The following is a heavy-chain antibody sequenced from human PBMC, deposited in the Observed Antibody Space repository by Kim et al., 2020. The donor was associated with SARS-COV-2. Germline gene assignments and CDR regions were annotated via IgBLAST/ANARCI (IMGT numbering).Heavy chain of an antibody. Sequence: GGSLRLSCAASGFTFSSYAMHWVRQAPGKGLEWVAVISYDGSNKYYADSVKGRFTISRDNSKNTLYLQMNSLRAEDTAVYYCARIPPAYSGYDGVTSEGYYYYYGMDVWGQGTTVTVSS. J-gene: IGHJ6*02. D-gene: IGHD5-12*01. V-gene: IGHV3-30*04. CDR2: ISYDGSNK. CDR3: ARIPPAYSGYDGVTSEGYYYYYGMDV. CDR1: GFTFSSYA.